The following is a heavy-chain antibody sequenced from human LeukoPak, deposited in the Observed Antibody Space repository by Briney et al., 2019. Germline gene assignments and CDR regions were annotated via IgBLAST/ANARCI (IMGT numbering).Heavy chain of an antibody. V-gene: IGHV4-34*01. J-gene: IGHJ6*02. Sequence: SETLSLTCAVYGGSFSGYYWSWIRQPPGKGLEWIGEINHSGSTNHNPSLKSRVTISVDTSKNQFSLKLSSVAAADTAVYYCASLSCSGGSCYYYGMDVWGQGTTVTVSS. D-gene: IGHD2-15*01. CDR2: INHSGST. CDR1: GGSFSGYY. CDR3: ASLSCSGGSCYYYGMDV.